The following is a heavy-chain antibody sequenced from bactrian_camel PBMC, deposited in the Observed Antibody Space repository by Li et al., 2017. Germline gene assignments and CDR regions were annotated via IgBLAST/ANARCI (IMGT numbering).Heavy chain of an antibody. Sequence: VQLVESGGGSVQPGGSLRLACAVSGYTGSSTCMGWFRQAPGKEREGVASIDSDGSTDYADSVKGRFTISKDNAKNTLYLQLNSLRTEDTAMYYCAKQPDADGGWLRAVRGQGTQVTVS. D-gene: IGHD1*01. J-gene: IGHJ4*01. V-gene: IGHV3S1*01. CDR3: AKQPDADGGWLRAV. CDR2: IDSDGST. CDR1: GYTGSSTC.